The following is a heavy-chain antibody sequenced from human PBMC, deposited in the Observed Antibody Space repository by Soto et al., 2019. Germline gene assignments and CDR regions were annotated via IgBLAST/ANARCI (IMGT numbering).Heavy chain of an antibody. J-gene: IGHJ4*02. CDR2: IYYSGST. CDR3: ARGSVVAATLFDY. V-gene: IGHV4-31*03. CDR1: GGSISSGGYY. D-gene: IGHD2-15*01. Sequence: QVQLQESGPGLVKPSQTLSLTCTVSGGSISSGGYYWSWIRQHPGKGPEWIGYIYYSGSTYYNPSLKSRVTXSXDXAKNQFSLKLSSVTAADTAVYYCARGSVVAATLFDYWGQGTLVTVSS.